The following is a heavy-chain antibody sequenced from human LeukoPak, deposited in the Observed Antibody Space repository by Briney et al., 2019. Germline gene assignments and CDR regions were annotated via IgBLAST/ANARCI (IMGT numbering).Heavy chain of an antibody. V-gene: IGHV3-23*01. CDR1: GFTFSRYA. Sequence: GGSLRLSCAASGFTFSRYAMSWVRQAPGKGLEWVSAISGSGGSTYYADSVKGRFTISRDNSKNTLYLQMNSLRAEDTAVYYCAKHYDILTGYYKEFDYWGQGTLVTVSS. D-gene: IGHD3-9*01. CDR3: AKHYDILTGYYKEFDY. CDR2: ISGSGGST. J-gene: IGHJ4*02.